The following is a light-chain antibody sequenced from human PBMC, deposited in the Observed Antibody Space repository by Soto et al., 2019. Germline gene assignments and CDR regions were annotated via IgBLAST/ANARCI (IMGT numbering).Light chain of an antibody. CDR2: GAH. Sequence: EIVMTQSPATLSVSPGERATLSCRASQSVSSNLAWYQQKPGQAPRLLIYGAHTRASGIPARFSGSESGTEFTLTISSLQSEDFSVYYCQQYNNWPPRYTFGQGTKLEIK. CDR3: QQYNNWPPRYT. V-gene: IGKV3-15*01. J-gene: IGKJ2*01. CDR1: QSVSSN.